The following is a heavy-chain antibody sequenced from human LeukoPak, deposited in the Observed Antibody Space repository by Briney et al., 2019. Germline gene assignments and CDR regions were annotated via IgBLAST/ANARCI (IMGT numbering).Heavy chain of an antibody. Sequence: GASVKVSCKASGYTFTSYAMHWVRQAPGQRLEWMGWINAGNGNTKYSQKFQGRVTITRDTSASTAYMELSSLRSEDTAVYYCARPVAMINWNDVGYFDYWGQGTLVTVSS. D-gene: IGHD1-1*01. CDR1: GYTFTSYA. CDR2: INAGNGNT. CDR3: ARPVAMINWNDVGYFDY. J-gene: IGHJ4*02. V-gene: IGHV1-3*01.